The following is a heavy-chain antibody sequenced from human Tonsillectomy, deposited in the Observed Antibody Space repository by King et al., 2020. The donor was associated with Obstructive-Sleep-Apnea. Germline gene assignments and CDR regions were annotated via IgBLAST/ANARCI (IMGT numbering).Heavy chain of an antibody. Sequence: VQLVESGGGLVKPGGSLRLSCAASGFTFSSYSMNWVRQAPGKGLEWVSSISSSSSYIYYADSVKGRFTISRGNAKNSLYLQMNSRSAGDTAVYYCARAIFGVRGGYYGMDVWGQGTTVTVSS. CDR3: ARAIFGVRGGYYGMDV. CDR1: GFTFSSYS. J-gene: IGHJ6*02. D-gene: IGHD3-3*01. CDR2: ISSSSSYI. V-gene: IGHV3-21*01.